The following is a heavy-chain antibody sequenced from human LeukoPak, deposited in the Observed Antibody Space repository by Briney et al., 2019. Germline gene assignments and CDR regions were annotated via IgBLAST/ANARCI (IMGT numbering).Heavy chain of an antibody. V-gene: IGHV3-33*01. CDR3: ARGFLGDAFDI. J-gene: IGHJ3*02. CDR1: GFTFSSYD. D-gene: IGHD3-3*01. Sequence: PGRSLRLSCAASGFTFSSYDMHWVRQAPAKGLEWVAVIWYDGSSKYYADSVKGRFTISRDNSKNTLYLQMDSLRAEDTAVYYCARGFLGDAFDIWGQGTMVTVSS. CDR2: IWYDGSSK.